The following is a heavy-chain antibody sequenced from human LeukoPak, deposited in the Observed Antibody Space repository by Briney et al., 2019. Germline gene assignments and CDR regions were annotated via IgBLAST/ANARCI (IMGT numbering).Heavy chain of an antibody. D-gene: IGHD4-23*01. CDR3: ARASGSNVASSH. J-gene: IGHJ4*02. Sequence: GGSLRLSCAASGFTFRSYWMHGVRQAPGKGLEGVSRISNDGNNIIYADSVKGRFTISRDNAKNTLYLEMNSLRAEDSAVYYCARASGSNVASSHWGQGTLVTVSS. CDR2: ISNDGNNI. V-gene: IGHV3-74*01. CDR1: GFTFRSYW.